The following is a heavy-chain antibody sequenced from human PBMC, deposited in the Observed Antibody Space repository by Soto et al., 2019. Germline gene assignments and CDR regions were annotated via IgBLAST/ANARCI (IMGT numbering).Heavy chain of an antibody. CDR2: FIPIYGRP. J-gene: IGHJ4*02. CDR3: ASPYGSGIYYSFDY. Sequence: SVKVSCKASGGTFTNFAISWVRQAPGHGLEWMGGFIPIYGRPNYAQKLQGRLTITADESTSTVYMEPSSLTSDDTAVYYCASPYGSGIYYSFDYWGQGTLVTVS. D-gene: IGHD3-10*01. CDR1: GGTFTNFA. V-gene: IGHV1-69*13.